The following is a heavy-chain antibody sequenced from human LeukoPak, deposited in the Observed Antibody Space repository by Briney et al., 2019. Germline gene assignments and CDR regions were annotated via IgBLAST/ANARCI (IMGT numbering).Heavy chain of an antibody. CDR2: ISGSGGST. D-gene: IGHD3-10*01. CDR3: ARNSGGRRYYFTE. J-gene: IGHJ4*02. CDR1: GFTFSSYA. V-gene: IGHV3-23*01. Sequence: GGSLRLSCAASGFTFSSYAMSWVRQAPGKGLEWVSAISGSGGSTYYADSVKGRFTISRDNSQNTLYLQMNSLRAEDTAVYYCARNSGGRRYYFTEWGQGTLVTVSS.